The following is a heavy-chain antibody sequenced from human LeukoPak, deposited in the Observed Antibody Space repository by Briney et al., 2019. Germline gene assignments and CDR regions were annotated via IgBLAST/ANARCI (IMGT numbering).Heavy chain of an antibody. D-gene: IGHD3-9*01. CDR3: ARSLPHYDILTGYSPGACHI. CDR2: IYHSGST. J-gene: IGHJ3*02. Sequence: PSETLSLTCAVSGGSISSGGYSWSWIRQPPGKGLEWIGYIYHSGSTYYNPSLKSRVTISVDRSKNQFSLKLSSVTAADTAVYYCARSLPHYDILTGYSPGACHIWGQGTMVTVSS. V-gene: IGHV4-30-2*01. CDR1: GGSISSGGYS.